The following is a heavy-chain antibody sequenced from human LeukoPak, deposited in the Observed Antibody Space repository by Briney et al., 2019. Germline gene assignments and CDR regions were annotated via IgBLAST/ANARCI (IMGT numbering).Heavy chain of an antibody. D-gene: IGHD6-19*01. Sequence: GGSLRLSCAGSGFDFSPYEMNWVRQAPGKGLEWVSEISSGGTNTYYTDSVKGRFTISRDNAKNSLYLQMNSLRAEDTAVYYCATLSVAGSGVDFWGQGTLVTVSS. J-gene: IGHJ4*02. V-gene: IGHV3-48*03. CDR3: ATLSVAGSGVDF. CDR1: GFDFSPYE. CDR2: ISSGGTNT.